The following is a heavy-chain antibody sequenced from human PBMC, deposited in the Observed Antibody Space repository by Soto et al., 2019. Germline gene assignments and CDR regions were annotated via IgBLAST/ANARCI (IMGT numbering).Heavy chain of an antibody. Sequence: PGGSLRLSCAASGFTFSSYGMHWVRQAPGKGLEWVAVIWYDGSNKYYADSVKGRFTISRDNSKNTLYLQMNSLRAEDTAVYYCARDLGESYDILTGYRPDYYMDVWGKGPTVTVSS. CDR3: ARDLGESYDILTGYRPDYYMDV. CDR1: GFTFSSYG. J-gene: IGHJ6*03. D-gene: IGHD3-9*01. V-gene: IGHV3-33*01. CDR2: IWYDGSNK.